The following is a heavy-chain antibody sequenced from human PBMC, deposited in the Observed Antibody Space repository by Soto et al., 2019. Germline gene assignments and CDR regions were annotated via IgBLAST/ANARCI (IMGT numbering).Heavy chain of an antibody. D-gene: IGHD3-22*01. Sequence: PGGSLRLSCAASGFTFSSYAMSWVRQAPGKGLEWVSAISGSGGSTYYADSVKGRFTISRDNSKNTLYLQTNSLRAEDTAVYYCAKVYYDSSGYYPFGYWGQGTLVTVSS. CDR2: ISGSGGST. J-gene: IGHJ4*02. V-gene: IGHV3-23*01. CDR3: AKVYYDSSGYYPFGY. CDR1: GFTFSSYA.